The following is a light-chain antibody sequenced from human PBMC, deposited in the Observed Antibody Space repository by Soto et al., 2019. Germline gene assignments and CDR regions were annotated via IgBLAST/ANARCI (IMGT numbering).Light chain of an antibody. CDR3: QQFNSYPA. CDR1: QNINRW. V-gene: IGKV1-5*01. J-gene: IGKJ1*01. CDR2: DAS. Sequence: DIPMTQSPSTLSASVGDRVTITCRASQNINRWLAWYQQKPGKAPKLLIYDASNLESGVPSRFSGSGSGTEFTLTISGLQPDDFATYYCQQFNSYPAFGQGTKVELK.